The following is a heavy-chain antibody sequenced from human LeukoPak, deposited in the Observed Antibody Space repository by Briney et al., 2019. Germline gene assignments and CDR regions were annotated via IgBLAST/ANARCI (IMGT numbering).Heavy chain of an antibody. V-gene: IGHV3-66*01. CDR3: ARTNTLRPEYSSSHVHFDY. CDR2: IYSGGST. J-gene: IGHJ4*02. Sequence: GGSLRLSCAASGFTFSSYAMSWVRQAPGKGLEWVSVIYSGGSTYYADSVKGRFTISRDNSKNTLYLQMNSLRAEDTAVYYCARTNTLRPEYSSSHVHFDYWGQGTLVTVSS. CDR1: GFTFSSYA. D-gene: IGHD6-13*01.